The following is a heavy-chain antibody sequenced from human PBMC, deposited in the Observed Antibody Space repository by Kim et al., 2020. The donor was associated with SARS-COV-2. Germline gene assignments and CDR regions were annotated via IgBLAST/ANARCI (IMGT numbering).Heavy chain of an antibody. CDR1: GFTFSSYA. V-gene: IGHV3-23*01. CDR2: ISGSGGST. Sequence: GGSLRLSCAASGFTFSSYAMSWVRQAPGKGLEWVSAISGSGGSTYYADSVKGRFTISRDNSKNTLYLQMNSLRAEDTAVYYCAKGHRRRLIVVVPAVDDAFDIWGQGTMVTVSS. D-gene: IGHD2-2*01. CDR3: AKGHRRRLIVVVPAVDDAFDI. J-gene: IGHJ3*02.